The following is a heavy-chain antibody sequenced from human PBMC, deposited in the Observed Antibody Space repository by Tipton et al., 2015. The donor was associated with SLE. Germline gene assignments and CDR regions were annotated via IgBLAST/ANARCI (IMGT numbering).Heavy chain of an antibody. CDR2: ISSSGSTI. D-gene: IGHD2-15*01. CDR3: ARARGVVAATLAFDI. CDR1: GFIFSDYS. V-gene: IGHV3-48*04. J-gene: IGHJ3*02. Sequence: SLRLSCAASGFIFSDYSMNWVRQAPGKGLEWVSYISSSGSTIYYADSVKGRFTISRDDSKSTLYLQMDSLRPEDTAVYYCARARGVVAATLAFDIWGQGTMVTVSS.